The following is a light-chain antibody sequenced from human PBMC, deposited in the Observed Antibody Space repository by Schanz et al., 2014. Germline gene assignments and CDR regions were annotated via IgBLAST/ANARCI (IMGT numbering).Light chain of an antibody. V-gene: IGKV4-1*01. Sequence: DIVMTQSPDSLAVSLGERATINCKSSQSVLYKSNNKEYLAWYQQKPGQPPKMLINWASMRQSGVPDRFSGSGSGTDFTLTISSLQAEDVAVYYCQQYCSSPRTFGQGTKVEIK. CDR2: WAS. J-gene: IGKJ1*01. CDR3: QQYCSSPRT. CDR1: QSVLYKSNNKEY.